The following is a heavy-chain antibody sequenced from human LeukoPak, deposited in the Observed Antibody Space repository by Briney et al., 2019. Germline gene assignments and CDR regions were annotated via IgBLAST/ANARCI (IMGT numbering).Heavy chain of an antibody. J-gene: IGHJ4*02. Sequence: GGSLRLSCGASGFTFTIYGMHWVRQAPGKGLEWVAVISDDGNKKYYADSVKGRFTISRDNSKNTVYLQMNSLRAEDTAMYYFAKDSRNYYFDYWGQGTLVIVSS. V-gene: IGHV3-30*18. CDR3: AKDSRNYYFDY. CDR2: ISDDGNKK. CDR1: GFTFTIYG.